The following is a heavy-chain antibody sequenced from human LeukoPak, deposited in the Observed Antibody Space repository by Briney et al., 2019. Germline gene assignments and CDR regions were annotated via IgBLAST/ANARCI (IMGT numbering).Heavy chain of an antibody. CDR2: IYYSGST. J-gene: IGHJ4*02. CDR3: ARVGPLRRVRERVHCSGGSCPFDY. CDR1: GYSMSSGYY. D-gene: IGHD2-15*01. Sequence: KASETLSLTCTVSGYSMSSGYYWSWIRQPPGKGLEWIGYIYYSGSTNYNPSLKSRVTISVDTSKNQFSLKLSSVTAADTAVYYCARVGPLRRVRERVHCSGGSCPFDYWGQGTLVTVSS. V-gene: IGHV4-61*01.